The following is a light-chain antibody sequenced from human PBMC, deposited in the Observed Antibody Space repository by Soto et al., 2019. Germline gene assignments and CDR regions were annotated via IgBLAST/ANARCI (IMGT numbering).Light chain of an antibody. J-gene: IGKJ1*01. CDR1: QSMNDW. CDR3: LRYNAFSQT. CDR2: DAS. Sequence: DIQMTQSPSTLSASLGDRVTITCRASQSMNDWLAWYQQKPGKAPKVLIHDASSLQSGVPSRFSGSRSGTEFTLTIDSLQPDDVATYYCLRYNAFSQTFGQGTKVEI. V-gene: IGKV1-5*01.